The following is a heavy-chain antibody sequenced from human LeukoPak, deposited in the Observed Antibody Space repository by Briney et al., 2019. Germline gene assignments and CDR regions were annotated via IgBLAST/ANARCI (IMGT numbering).Heavy chain of an antibody. D-gene: IGHD3-10*01. CDR2: IIPIFGTA. Sequence: SVKVSCKASGGTFSSYAISWVRQAPGQGLEWMGGIIPIFGTANYAQKFQGRVTITADKSTSTAYMELSSLRSEDMAVYYCARGLLWFGELPYYYYYGTDVWGKGTTVTVSS. J-gene: IGHJ6*04. V-gene: IGHV1-69*06. CDR1: GGTFSSYA. CDR3: ARGLLWFGELPYYYYYGTDV.